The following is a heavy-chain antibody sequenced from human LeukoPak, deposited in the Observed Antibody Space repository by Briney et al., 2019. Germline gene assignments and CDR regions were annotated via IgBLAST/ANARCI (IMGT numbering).Heavy chain of an antibody. V-gene: IGHV3-23*01. Sequence: PGGSLRLSCAASGFTFSSYAMSWVRQAPGKGLEWVSAISGSGGSTYYADSVKGRFTISRDNFKNTLYLQMNSLRAEDTAVYYCAKILTGDRVWYFDYWGQGTLVTVSS. J-gene: IGHJ4*02. CDR1: GFTFSSYA. D-gene: IGHD7-27*01. CDR2: ISGSGGST. CDR3: AKILTGDRVWYFDY.